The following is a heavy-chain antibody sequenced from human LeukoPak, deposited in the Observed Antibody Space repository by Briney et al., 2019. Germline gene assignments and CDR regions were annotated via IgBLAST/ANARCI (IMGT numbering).Heavy chain of an antibody. J-gene: IGHJ4*02. CDR3: AKDGWRFAAATYLDY. Sequence: GGSLRLSCAASGFTFSSYAMHWVRQAPGKGLEWVAVISYDGSNKYYADSVQGRFTISRDNSKNTVYLQMNSLRAEDTAVYYCAKDGWRFAAATYLDYRDQGTLVTVSS. V-gene: IGHV3-30-3*01. D-gene: IGHD5-24*01. CDR1: GFTFSSYA. CDR2: ISYDGSNK.